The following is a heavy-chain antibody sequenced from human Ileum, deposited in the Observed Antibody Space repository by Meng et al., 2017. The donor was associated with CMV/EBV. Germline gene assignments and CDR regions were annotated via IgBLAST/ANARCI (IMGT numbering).Heavy chain of an antibody. CDR2: IYWNDDK. Sequence: FSLSTSPAGVGWVRQPPGKGLEWLALIYWNDDKRYSPSLRGRLAITKDASKSQVVLTLSTMDLVDTATYYCAHEVEKTTTIPAPFDHWGQGILVTVSS. V-gene: IGHV2-5*01. J-gene: IGHJ4*02. CDR3: AHEVEKTTTIPAPFDH. D-gene: IGHD5-24*01. CDR1: FSLSTSPAG.